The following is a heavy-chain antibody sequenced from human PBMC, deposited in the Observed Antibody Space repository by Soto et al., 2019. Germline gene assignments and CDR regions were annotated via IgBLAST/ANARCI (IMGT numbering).Heavy chain of an antibody. D-gene: IGHD2-8*02. CDR1: GGSFSGYY. Sequence: SETLSLTCAVYGGSFSGYYWTWIRQPPGTELEWIGEINHSGSTNYNPSLKSRVTISVDTSKNQFSLKLTSVTAADTAVYYCARYKITGLFDYWGQGTLVTVSS. CDR3: ARYKITGLFDY. V-gene: IGHV4-34*01. CDR2: INHSGST. J-gene: IGHJ4*02.